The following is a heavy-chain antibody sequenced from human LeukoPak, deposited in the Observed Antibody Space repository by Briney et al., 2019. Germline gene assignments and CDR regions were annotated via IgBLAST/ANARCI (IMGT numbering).Heavy chain of an antibody. CDR3: AKVGVDYGGNSRAFDI. CDR2: IRFEGRNK. CDR1: GFTSRSYG. D-gene: IGHD4-23*01. J-gene: IGHJ3*02. V-gene: IGHV3-30*02. Sequence: PGGCLRPSCATPGFTSRSYGIHWVRRAPAKGLEWVACIRFEGRNKYYADPVKGRVIISRDNSKNTLYLQMNSLRTEDTAVYYCAKVGVDYGGNSRAFDIWGQGTMVTVSS.